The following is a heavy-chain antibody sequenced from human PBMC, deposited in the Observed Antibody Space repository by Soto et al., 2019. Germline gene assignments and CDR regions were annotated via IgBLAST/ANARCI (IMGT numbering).Heavy chain of an antibody. CDR1: GGSFSGYY. CDR3: ARDPSSSLVFDI. D-gene: IGHD6-13*01. V-gene: IGHV4-34*01. J-gene: IGHJ3*02. CDR2: INHSGST. Sequence: PSETLSLTCAVYGGSFSGYYWSWIRQPPGKGLEWIGEINHSGSTNYNPSLKSRVTISVDTSKNQFSLKLSSVTAADTAVYYCARDPSSSLVFDIWGQGTMVTVSS.